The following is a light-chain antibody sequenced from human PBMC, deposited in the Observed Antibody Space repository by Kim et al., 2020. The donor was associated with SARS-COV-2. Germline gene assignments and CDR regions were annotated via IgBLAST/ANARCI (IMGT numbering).Light chain of an antibody. CDR2: GST. J-gene: IGLJ2*01. CDR3: QSFDRSLTAWV. CDR1: SSNIGAGYG. Sequence: QSVLTQPPSVSGAPGQRVTISCAGSSSNIGAGYGVHWYQHLPGTAPTLLIYGSTNRPSGVPDRFSGSKSGTSASLGITGLQAEDEADYYCQSFDRSLTAWVFGGGTQLTVL. V-gene: IGLV1-40*01.